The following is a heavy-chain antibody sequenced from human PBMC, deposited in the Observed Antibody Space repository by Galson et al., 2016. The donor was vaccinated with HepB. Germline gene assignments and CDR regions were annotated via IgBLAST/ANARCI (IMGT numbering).Heavy chain of an antibody. CDR2: INHSWTT. CDR3: ARATFSRRRARSRPGRPGLLSWDTGGLAATESETACYFDA. J-gene: IGHJ4*02. Sequence: TLSLTCAVSCGSISTTTYSWSWLRQPPGKGLEWIGDINHSWTTYYNPFLTIRVRLSVDRSKNHFPLKITSVTAADTAVYYCARATFSRRRARSRPGRPGLLSWDTGGLAATESETACYFDAWGQGILVTVSS. V-gene: IGHV4-30-2*01. D-gene: IGHD2-15*01. CDR1: CGSISTTTYS.